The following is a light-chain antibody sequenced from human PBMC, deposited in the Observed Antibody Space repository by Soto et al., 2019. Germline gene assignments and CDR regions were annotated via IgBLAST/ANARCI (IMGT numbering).Light chain of an antibody. CDR2: GAS. V-gene: IGKV3D-15*01. CDR1: QRVSSN. Sequence: EIVLTQSPDTLSLSPGERATLSCRAGQRVSSNYLAWYQQKPGQAPRLLIFGASSRATGIPDRFSGSGSGTEFTLTISSLQSEDFAVYYCQQYNNWPVTCGQGTKVDIK. J-gene: IGKJ1*01. CDR3: QQYNNWPVT.